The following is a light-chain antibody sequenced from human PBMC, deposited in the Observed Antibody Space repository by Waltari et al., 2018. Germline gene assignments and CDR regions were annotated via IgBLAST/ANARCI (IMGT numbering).Light chain of an antibody. CDR1: SSHIGNNY. Sequence: QSVLSQPPSASATPGQRVTISCSGSSSHIGNNYVYWYQKFPGTPPKLLIYRNNQRPSGVPDRFSGSKSGTSASLTISGLRSEDEAEYYCAAWDDSLSGLFGGGTKLTVL. V-gene: IGLV1-47*01. J-gene: IGLJ3*02. CDR2: RNN. CDR3: AAWDDSLSGL.